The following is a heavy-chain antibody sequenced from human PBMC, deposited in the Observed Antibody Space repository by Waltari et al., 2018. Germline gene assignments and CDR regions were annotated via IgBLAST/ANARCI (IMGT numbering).Heavy chain of an antibody. Sequence: QVQLQESGPGLVKPSETLSLTCTVSGYSISSGYYWGWIRQPPGKGLEWIGSIYHSGSTYYNPALKRRVTISVDTSKNQFSLKLSSVTAADTAVYYCARVDVVVVAATRDNWFDPWGQGTLVTVSS. V-gene: IGHV4-38-2*02. CDR3: ARVDVVVVAATRDNWFDP. CDR2: IYHSGST. J-gene: IGHJ5*02. D-gene: IGHD2-15*01. CDR1: GYSISSGYY.